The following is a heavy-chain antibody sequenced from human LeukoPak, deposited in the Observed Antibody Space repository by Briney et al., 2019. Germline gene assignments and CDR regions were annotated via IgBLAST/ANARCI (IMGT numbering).Heavy chain of an antibody. V-gene: IGHV4-4*02. CDR2: IYHGGST. CDR1: GASISSNNW. D-gene: IGHD6-19*01. CDR3: ATNSGWCLDY. J-gene: IGHJ4*02. Sequence: SETLSLTCAVSGASISSNNWWTWVRQPPGKGLEWIGEIYHGGSTNYNTSLRSRVTISVDKSKNQFSLNLTSVTAADTSVYYCATNSGWCLDYWGQGALVTVSS.